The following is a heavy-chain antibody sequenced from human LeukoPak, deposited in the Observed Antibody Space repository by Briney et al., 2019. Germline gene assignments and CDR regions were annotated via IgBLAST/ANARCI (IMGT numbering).Heavy chain of an antibody. CDR3: ARGSWSSSIDY. CDR2: INHSGST. CDR1: GGSFSDYY. Sequence: SETLSLTCAVYGGSFSDYYWSWIRQPPGKGLEWIGEINHSGSTNYNPSLKSRVTILVDTSKNQFSLKLSSVTAADTAVYYCARGSWSSSIDYWGQGTLVTVSS. J-gene: IGHJ4*02. V-gene: IGHV4-34*01. D-gene: IGHD6-6*01.